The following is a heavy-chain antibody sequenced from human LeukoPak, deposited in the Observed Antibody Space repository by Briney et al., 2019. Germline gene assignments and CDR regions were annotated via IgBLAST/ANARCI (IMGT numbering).Heavy chain of an antibody. Sequence: PGGSLRLSCAASGFTFSSYAMSWVRQAPGKGLEWVPAISGSGGSTYYADSVKGRFTISRDNSKNTLYLQMNSLRAEDTAVYYCAKDRGYYGSGSYSDYWGQGTLVTVSS. CDR1: GFTFSSYA. CDR3: AKDRGYYGSGSYSDY. V-gene: IGHV3-23*01. J-gene: IGHJ4*02. D-gene: IGHD3-10*01. CDR2: ISGSGGST.